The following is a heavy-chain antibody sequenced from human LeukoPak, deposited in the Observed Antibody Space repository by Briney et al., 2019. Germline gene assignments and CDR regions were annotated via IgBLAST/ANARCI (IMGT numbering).Heavy chain of an antibody. V-gene: IGHV3-23*01. CDR3: AKDPYDILTGYMYY. Sequence: GGSLRLSCAASGFTFGSYSMSWVRQAPGKGLEWVSAISGSGGSTYYADSVKGRFTISRDNSKNTLYLQMNSLRAEDTAVYYCAKDPYDILTGYMYYWGQGTLVTVSS. CDR1: GFTFGSYS. CDR2: ISGSGGST. J-gene: IGHJ4*02. D-gene: IGHD3-9*01.